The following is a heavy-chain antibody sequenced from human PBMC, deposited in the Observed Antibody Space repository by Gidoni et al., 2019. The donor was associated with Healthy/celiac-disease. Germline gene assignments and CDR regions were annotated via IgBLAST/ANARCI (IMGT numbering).Heavy chain of an antibody. V-gene: IGHV3-30*18. D-gene: IGHD6-19*01. CDR3: AKDPAMTSSLDY. J-gene: IGHJ4*02. Sequence: QVQLVESGGGVVQPGRSLSLSCAASGSTFSSYGMHWVRQAPGKGLEWVAVISYDGSNKYYADSVKGRFTISRDNSKNTLYLQMNSLRAEDTAVYYCAKDPAMTSSLDYWGQGTLVTVSS. CDR2: ISYDGSNK. CDR1: GSTFSSYG.